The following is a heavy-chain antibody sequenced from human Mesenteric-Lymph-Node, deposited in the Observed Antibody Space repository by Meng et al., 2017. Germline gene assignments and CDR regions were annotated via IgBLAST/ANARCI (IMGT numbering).Heavy chain of an antibody. J-gene: IGHJ4*02. CDR1: GGSISSGDYY. Sequence: QVQLQESGPGLVKPSQTLSLICTVSGGSISSGDYYWSWIRQPPGKGLEWIGYIYYSGSTYYNPCLKSRATISVDTSKNQFSLRLSSVTAADTAVYYCARDLGVATSIAGFVYWGQGTLVTVSS. CDR3: ARDLGVATSIAGFVY. CDR2: IYYSGST. D-gene: IGHD5-12*01. V-gene: IGHV4-30-4*01.